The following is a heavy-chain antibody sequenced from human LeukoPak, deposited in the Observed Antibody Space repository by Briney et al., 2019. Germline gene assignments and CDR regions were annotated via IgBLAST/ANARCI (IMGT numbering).Heavy chain of an antibody. Sequence: SETLSLTCTVSGGSISSYYWSWIRQSPGKGLEWIGYIYYSGSTNYNPSLKSRVTISVDTSKNQFSLKLSSVTAADTAVYYCAREGSRYGSGGDAFDIWGQGTMVTVSS. CDR3: AREGSRYGSGGDAFDI. J-gene: IGHJ3*02. V-gene: IGHV4-59*01. CDR1: GGSISSYY. CDR2: IYYSGST. D-gene: IGHD5-18*01.